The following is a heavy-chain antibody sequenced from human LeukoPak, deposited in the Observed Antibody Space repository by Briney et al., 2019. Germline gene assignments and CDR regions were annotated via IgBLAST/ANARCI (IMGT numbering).Heavy chain of an antibody. CDR2: ISSSSSYI. D-gene: IGHD3-10*01. Sequence: GGSLRLSCAASGFTFSSYSMNWVRQAPGKGLEWVSSISSSSSYIYYADSVKGRFTISRDNAKNSLYLQMNSLRAGDTTVYYCARDSSSRMVRGAIGYWGQGTLVTVSS. CDR3: ARDSSSRMVRGAIGY. V-gene: IGHV3-21*01. J-gene: IGHJ4*02. CDR1: GFTFSSYS.